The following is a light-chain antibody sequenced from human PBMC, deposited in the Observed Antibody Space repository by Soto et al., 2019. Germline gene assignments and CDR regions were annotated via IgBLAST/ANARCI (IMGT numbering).Light chain of an antibody. Sequence: QSALTQPASVSGSLGQSITISCTGTSSDVGAYNYVSWYQQHPDKAPQLLIFEVTNRPSGVSGRFAGSKSGITASLSISGLQPEDEADYYCTSYSSSSPVLFGGGTKVTVL. CDR2: EVT. J-gene: IGLJ2*01. CDR3: TSYSSSSPVL. V-gene: IGLV2-14*01. CDR1: SSDVGAYNY.